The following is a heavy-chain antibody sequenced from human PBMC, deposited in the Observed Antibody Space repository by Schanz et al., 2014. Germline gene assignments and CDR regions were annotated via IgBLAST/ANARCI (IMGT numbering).Heavy chain of an antibody. J-gene: IGHJ4*02. V-gene: IGHV3-30*18. CDR1: GFTFSSYG. D-gene: IGHD1-26*01. Sequence: QVQLVESGGGVVQPGRSLRLSCAASGFTFSSYGMHWVRQAPGKGLEWVAVMYMDGTTFYADSVKGRFTVSRDNAKSTLFLQMDSLRPEDTAIYYCAKEWSPSFWGQGTLVTVSS. CDR2: MYMDGTT. CDR3: AKEWSPSF.